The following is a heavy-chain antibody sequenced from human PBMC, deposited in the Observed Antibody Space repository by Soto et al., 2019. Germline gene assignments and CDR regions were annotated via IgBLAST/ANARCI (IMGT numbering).Heavy chain of an antibody. CDR3: ASFAISLVGYYYYGMDV. V-gene: IGHV4-39*01. CDR1: GGSIGNSSYY. Sequence: SETQSLTCTVSGGSIGNSSYYWGWIRQPPGKRLEWIGSIYYSGSTYYNPSLKSRVTISVDTSKNQFSLKLSSVTAADTAVYYCASFAISLVGYYYYGMDVWGQGTTVTVSS. D-gene: IGHD6-6*01. CDR2: IYYSGST. J-gene: IGHJ6*02.